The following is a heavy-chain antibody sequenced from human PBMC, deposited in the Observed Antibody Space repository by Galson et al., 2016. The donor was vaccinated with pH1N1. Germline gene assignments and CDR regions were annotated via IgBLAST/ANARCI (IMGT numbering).Heavy chain of an antibody. V-gene: IGHV3-7*01. Sequence: PRLSCAASGFTFSSYWMSWVRQAPGKGLEWVANIKQDGSEKYYVDSLKGRFTISRDNAKNSLYLQMNSLRAEDTAVYYCARGFRDSSGYYFSDYWGQGTLVTVSS. CDR2: IKQDGSEK. CDR3: ARGFRDSSGYYFSDY. J-gene: IGHJ4*02. D-gene: IGHD3-22*01. CDR1: GFTFSSYW.